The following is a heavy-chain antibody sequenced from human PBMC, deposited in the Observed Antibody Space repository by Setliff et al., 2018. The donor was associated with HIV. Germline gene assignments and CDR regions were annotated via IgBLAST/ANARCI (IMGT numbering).Heavy chain of an antibody. CDR3: ARDNSYYYGSGSHYWYGMDV. CDR1: GDSINSGTYY. D-gene: IGHD3-10*01. Sequence: LSLTCTVSGDSINSGTYYWSWIRQPAGKGLEWIGRLHLSGDTNYNPSLKSRVTMSIDTSKNQFSLKLSSVTAADTAVYYCARDNSYYYGSGSHYWYGMDVWGQGTTVTVSS. CDR2: LHLSGDT. J-gene: IGHJ6*01. V-gene: IGHV4-61*02.